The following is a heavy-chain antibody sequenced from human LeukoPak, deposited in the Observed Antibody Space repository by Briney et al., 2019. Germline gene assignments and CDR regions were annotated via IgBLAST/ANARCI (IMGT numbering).Heavy chain of an antibody. D-gene: IGHD1-26*01. Sequence: PGRSLRLSCAASGFTFSSYAMHWVRQAPGKGLECVAVISYDGSNKYYADSVKGRFTISRDNSKNTLYLQMNSLRAEDTAVYYCARESGRELLSSFDYWGQGTLVTVSS. CDR2: ISYDGSNK. J-gene: IGHJ4*02. CDR1: GFTFSSYA. CDR3: ARESGRELLSSFDY. V-gene: IGHV3-30-3*01.